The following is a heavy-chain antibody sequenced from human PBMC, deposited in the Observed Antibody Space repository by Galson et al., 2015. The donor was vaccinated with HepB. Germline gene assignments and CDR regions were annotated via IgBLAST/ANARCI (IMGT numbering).Heavy chain of an antibody. CDR3: ARHSGYCSSTSCSDQAYYYYGMDV. CDR1: GYSFTSYW. CDR2: IYPGDSDT. D-gene: IGHD2-2*03. J-gene: IGHJ6*02. V-gene: IGHV5-51*01. Sequence: QSGAEVKKPGESLKISCKGSGYSFTSYWIGWVRQMPGKGLEWMGIIYPGDSDTRYSPSFQGQVTISADKSISTAYLQWSSLKASDTAMYYCARHSGYCSSTSCSDQAYYYYGMDVWGQGTTVTVSS.